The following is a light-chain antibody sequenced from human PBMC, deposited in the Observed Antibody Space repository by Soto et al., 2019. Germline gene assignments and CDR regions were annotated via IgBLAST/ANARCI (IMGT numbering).Light chain of an antibody. Sequence: DIQLTQSPSFLSASVGDRVTITCRASQGISSYLAWYQQKPGKAPKLLIYAASTLQSGVPSRFSGSGSGTEFTLTISSLQPEDFATYYCQQHNSSPLTFGGGTKV. CDR1: QGISSY. V-gene: IGKV1-9*01. CDR3: QQHNSSPLT. J-gene: IGKJ4*01. CDR2: AAS.